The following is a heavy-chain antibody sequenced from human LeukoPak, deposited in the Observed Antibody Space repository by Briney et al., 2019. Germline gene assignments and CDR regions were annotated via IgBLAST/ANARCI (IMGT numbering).Heavy chain of an antibody. Sequence: GGSLRLSCVTSGFTFSNHAMTWVRQAPGKGLEWVAIISGDGGATVYPDSVKRRFTISRDSSKSTVFLQMNSLRDDDTAVYYCAKGMGAHCDGGCHSRILDHWGQGTLVTVSS. CDR3: AKGMGAHCDGGCHSRILDH. D-gene: IGHD2-21*02. CDR1: GFTFSNHA. J-gene: IGHJ4*02. CDR2: ISGDGGAT. V-gene: IGHV3-23*01.